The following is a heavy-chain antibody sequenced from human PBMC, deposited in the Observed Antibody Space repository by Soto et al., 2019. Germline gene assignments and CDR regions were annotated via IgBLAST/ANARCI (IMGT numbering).Heavy chain of an antibody. CDR1: GGSISSGDYY. D-gene: IGHD3-3*01. J-gene: IGHJ4*02. CDR3: ATGRITIFGVVIPPVGY. CDR2: IYYSGST. V-gene: IGHV4-30-4*01. Sequence: QVQLQESGPGLVKPSQTLSLTCTVSGGSISSGDYYWSWIRQPPGKGLEWIGYIYYSGSTYYNPSLKIRVTRPVDTSKNQFSLKLSSVTAADTAVYYCATGRITIFGVVIPPVGYWGQGTLVTVSS.